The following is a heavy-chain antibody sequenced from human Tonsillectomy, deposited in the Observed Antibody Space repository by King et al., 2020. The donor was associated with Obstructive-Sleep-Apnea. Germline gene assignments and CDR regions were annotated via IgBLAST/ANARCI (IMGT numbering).Heavy chain of an antibody. J-gene: IGHJ4*02. V-gene: IGHV3-30*04. CDR3: ARPRLRLGGPITFPPDY. CDR1: GVTLSNFA. Sequence: VQLVESGGGVVQPGRSLRLSCAASGVTLSNFALHWVRQAPGKGLAWVAVISYDGETKYYADSVQGRFTISRDNSKNTVYPEVNSLRLEDTAVYFCARPRLRLGGPITFPPDYWGQGTLVTVPS. D-gene: IGHD2-15*01. CDR2: ISYDGETK.